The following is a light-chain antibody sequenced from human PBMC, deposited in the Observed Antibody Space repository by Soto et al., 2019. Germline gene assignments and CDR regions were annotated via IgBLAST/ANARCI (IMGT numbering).Light chain of an antibody. CDR3: QQYYSDTRT. CDR2: DAS. J-gene: IGKJ3*01. V-gene: IGKV1-8*01. Sequence: AIPVTQSPSAFSASTGDRVTITCRASQRLXSYFGWYQQKPGKAPKVLXDDASTLQRGGPSRLSGSGSGTDFTLTISCRQSEYFATYYCQQYYSDTRTFGPGTKVDI. CDR1: QRLXSY.